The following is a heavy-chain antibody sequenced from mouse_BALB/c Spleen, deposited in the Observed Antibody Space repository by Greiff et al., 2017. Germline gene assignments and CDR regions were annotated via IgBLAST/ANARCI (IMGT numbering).Heavy chain of an antibody. J-gene: IGHJ4*01. D-gene: IGHD1-2*01. Sequence: EVQVVESGGDLVKPGGSLKLSCAASGFTFSSYGMSWVRQTPDKRLEWVATISSGGSYTYYPDSVKGRFTISRDNAKNTLYLQMSSLKSEDTAMYYCARHEGTTATMDYWGQGTSVTVSS. CDR1: GFTFSSYG. CDR2: ISSGGSYT. CDR3: ARHEGTTATMDY. V-gene: IGHV5-6*01.